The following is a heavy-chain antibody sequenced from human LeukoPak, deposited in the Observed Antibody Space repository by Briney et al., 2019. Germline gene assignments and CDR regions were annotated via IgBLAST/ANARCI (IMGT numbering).Heavy chain of an antibody. CDR2: IYTSTST. Sequence: SETLSLTCTVSGGSISSYYWSWIRQPPGKGLEWIGYIYTSTSTTYNPSLKSRVTISVDTSKNHFSLSLSSVPAADTAVYYCARRGTVTTHGSYYYYMDVWGKGTTDTVSS. J-gene: IGHJ6*03. CDR1: GGSISSYY. V-gene: IGHV4-4*09. D-gene: IGHD4-17*01. CDR3: ARRGTVTTHGSYYYYMDV.